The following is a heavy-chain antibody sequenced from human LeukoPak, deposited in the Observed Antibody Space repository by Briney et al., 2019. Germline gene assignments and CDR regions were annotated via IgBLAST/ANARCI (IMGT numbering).Heavy chain of an antibody. J-gene: IGHJ4*02. D-gene: IGHD2-15*01. CDR2: ISSSSSTI. Sequence: GGSLRLSCAASGFTFSSYSMNWVRQAPGKGLEWVSYISSSSSTIYYADSVKGRFTISRDNSKNALYLQMNSLRVEDTAVYYCAKAQYCSGGACYHDYWGQGTLVTVSS. V-gene: IGHV3-48*01. CDR1: GFTFSSYS. CDR3: AKAQYCSGGACYHDY.